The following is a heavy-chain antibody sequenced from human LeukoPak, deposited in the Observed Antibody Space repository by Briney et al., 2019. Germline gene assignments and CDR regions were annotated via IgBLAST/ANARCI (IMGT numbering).Heavy chain of an antibody. CDR1: GGSISSYY. J-gene: IGHJ5*02. V-gene: IGHV4-4*07. CDR2: IYTSGST. D-gene: IGHD6-19*01. CDR3: ARVYSSGWPNWFDP. Sequence: PSETLSLTCTVSGGSISSYYWSWIRQPAGKGLEWIGRIYTSGSTNYNPSLKSRVTMSVGTSKNQFSPKLSSVTAADTAVYYCARVYSSGWPNWFDPWGQGTLVTVSS.